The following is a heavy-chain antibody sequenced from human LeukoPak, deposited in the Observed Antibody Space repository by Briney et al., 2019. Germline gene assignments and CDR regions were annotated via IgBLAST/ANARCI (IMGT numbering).Heavy chain of an antibody. CDR2: IYSGGST. CDR1: GFTVSSNY. CDR3: ARDRTGQQLISRKEYYYMDV. Sequence: GGSLRLSCAASGFTVSSNYMSWVRQAPGKGLEWVSIIYSGGSTYYADSVKGRFIISRDSSKNTLYLQMNSLRAEDTAVYYCARDRTGQQLISRKEYYYMDVWGKGTTVTISS. V-gene: IGHV3-66*01. J-gene: IGHJ6*03. D-gene: IGHD4-11*01.